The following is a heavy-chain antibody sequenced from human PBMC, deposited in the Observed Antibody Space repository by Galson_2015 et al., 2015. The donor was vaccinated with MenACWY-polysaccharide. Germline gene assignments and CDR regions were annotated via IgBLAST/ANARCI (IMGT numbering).Heavy chain of an antibody. V-gene: IGHV3-30*04. D-gene: IGHD2-2*01. CDR3: ARDACSSVNCYSYFFYYMDV. J-gene: IGHJ6*03. CDR2: ISSDGKNA. Sequence: APGKGLEWVALISSDGKNAYYADSVRGRFTISRDNSKKTVSLEMNSLRNDDTAVYFCARDACSSVNCYSYFFYYMDVWGKGTTVSVSS.